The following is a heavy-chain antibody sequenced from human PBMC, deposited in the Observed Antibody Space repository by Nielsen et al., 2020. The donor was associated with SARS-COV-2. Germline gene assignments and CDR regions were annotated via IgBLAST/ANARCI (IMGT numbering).Heavy chain of an antibody. CDR2: IYPGDSDT. J-gene: IGHJ6*02. D-gene: IGHD4-17*01. Sequence: GGSLRLSCKGSGYSFTSYWIGWVRQMPGKGLEWMGIIYPGDSDTRYSPSFQGQVTISADKSISTAYLQWSSLKASDTAMYYCARLLWNGDYGHGMDVWGQGTTVTVSS. CDR1: GYSFTSYW. V-gene: IGHV5-51*01. CDR3: ARLLWNGDYGHGMDV.